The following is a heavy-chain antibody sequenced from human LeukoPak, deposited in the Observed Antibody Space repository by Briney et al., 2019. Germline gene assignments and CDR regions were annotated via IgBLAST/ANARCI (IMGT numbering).Heavy chain of an antibody. CDR3: AREEVTSSNYYSYYMDV. J-gene: IGHJ6*03. Sequence: EPLSLTCTVSGGSIISYYWSWLRPPAGKGLEWIGRIYTSESTNYNPSLKSRVTISVDTSKTPFSLRLSSVTAPDTAVYYCAREEVTSSNYYSYYMDVWGKGTTVTVSS. CDR1: GGSIISYY. CDR2: IYTSEST. V-gene: IGHV4-4*07. D-gene: IGHD2-21*02.